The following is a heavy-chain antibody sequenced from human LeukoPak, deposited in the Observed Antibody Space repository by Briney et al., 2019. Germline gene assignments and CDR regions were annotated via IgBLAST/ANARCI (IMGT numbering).Heavy chain of an antibody. Sequence: SETLSLTCTVSGGSISSSSYYWGWIRQPPGKGLEWIGSIYYSGSTYYNPSLKSRVTISVDTSKNQFSLKLSSVTAADTAVYYCARGYVLRFLEWLSRGHYYMDVWGKGTTVTVSS. CDR2: IYYSGST. D-gene: IGHD3-3*01. J-gene: IGHJ6*03. CDR3: ARGYVLRFLEWLSRGHYYMDV. V-gene: IGHV4-39*07. CDR1: GGSISSSSYY.